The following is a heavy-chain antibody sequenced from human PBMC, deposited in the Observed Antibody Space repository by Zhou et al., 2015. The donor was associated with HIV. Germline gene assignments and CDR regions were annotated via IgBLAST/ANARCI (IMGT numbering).Heavy chain of an antibody. D-gene: IGHD6-6*01. CDR2: INPSGGST. V-gene: IGHV1-46*01. CDR3: ASRGRQLDAFDI. CDR1: GYTFTSYY. Sequence: QVQLVQSGAEVKKPGASVKVSCKASGYTFTSYYMHWVRQAPGQGLEWMGIINPSGGSTSYAQKFQGRVTMTRDTSTSTVYMELSSLRSEDTAVYYCASRGRQLDAFDIWGQGTMVTVSS. J-gene: IGHJ3*02.